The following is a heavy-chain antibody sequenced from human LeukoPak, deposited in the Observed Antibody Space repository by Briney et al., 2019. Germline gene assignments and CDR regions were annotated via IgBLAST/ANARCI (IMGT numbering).Heavy chain of an antibody. CDR3: ARDPGGSSSLDAFDI. CDR2: IYYSGST. Sequence: SETLSLTCTVSGGSISSYYWSWIRQPPGKGLEWIGYIYYSGSTNYDPSLKSRVTISVDTSKNQFSLKLSSVTAADTAVYYCARDPGGSSSLDAFDIWGQGTMVTVSS. CDR1: GGSISSYY. J-gene: IGHJ3*02. V-gene: IGHV4-59*12. D-gene: IGHD6-6*01.